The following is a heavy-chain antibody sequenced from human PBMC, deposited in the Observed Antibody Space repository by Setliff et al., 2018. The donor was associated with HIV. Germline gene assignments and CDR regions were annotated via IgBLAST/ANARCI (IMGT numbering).Heavy chain of an antibody. CDR2: IHYSGIT. D-gene: IGHD3-16*01. J-gene: IGHJ4*02. CDR1: RDSINGHW. CDR3: ARVSTDYVWGSFLSSGPYYFDF. V-gene: IGHV4-59*08. Sequence: SETLSLTCTVSRDSINGHWWSWIRQPPGKGLEWTGSIHYSGITHYNPSLKSRLTMSVDTSKSQFSLKLTSVTAADTAAYFCARVSTDYVWGSFLSSGPYYFDFWGQGALVTVSS.